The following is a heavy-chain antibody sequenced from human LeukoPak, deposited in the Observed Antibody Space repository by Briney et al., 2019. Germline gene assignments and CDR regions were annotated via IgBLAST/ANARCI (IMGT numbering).Heavy chain of an antibody. CDR2: INHSGST. CDR1: GGSFSGYY. Sequence: SETLSLTCAVYGGSFSGYYWSWIRQPPRKGLEWIGEINHSGSTNYNPSLKSRVTISVDTSKNKFSLKLSSVTAADTAVYYCARGGRDDYVWGSYRYKDFDYWGQGTLVTVSS. J-gene: IGHJ4*02. CDR3: ARGGRDDYVWGSYRYKDFDY. V-gene: IGHV4-34*01. D-gene: IGHD3-16*02.